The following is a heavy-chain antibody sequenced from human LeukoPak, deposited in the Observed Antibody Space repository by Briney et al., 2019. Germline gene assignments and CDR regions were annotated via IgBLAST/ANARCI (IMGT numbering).Heavy chain of an antibody. V-gene: IGHV1-2*02. CDR1: GYTFIDYH. J-gene: IGHJ6*03. CDR2: INPKSGGT. CDR3: AKDAGTYYYMDV. Sequence: ASVKVSCKXSGYTFIDYHIHWVRQAPGQGLEWMGWINPKSGGTKYAQKFQGRVTMTRDTSISTAYMDLSRLRSDDTAVYYCAKDAGTYYYMDVWGKGTTVTVSS.